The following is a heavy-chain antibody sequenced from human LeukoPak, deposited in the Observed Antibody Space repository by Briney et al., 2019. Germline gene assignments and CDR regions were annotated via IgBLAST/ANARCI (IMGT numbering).Heavy chain of an antibody. D-gene: IGHD3-10*01. CDR1: GFTFSNAW. CDR3: AKDYGSGSYYTPNDAFDI. J-gene: IGHJ3*02. V-gene: IGHV3-74*01. CDR2: INSDGSST. Sequence: GGSLRLSCAASGFTFSNAWMSWVRQAPGKGLVWVSRINSDGSSTSYADSVKGRFAISRDNSKNTLYLQMNSLRAEDTAVYYCAKDYGSGSYYTPNDAFDIWGQGTMVTVSS.